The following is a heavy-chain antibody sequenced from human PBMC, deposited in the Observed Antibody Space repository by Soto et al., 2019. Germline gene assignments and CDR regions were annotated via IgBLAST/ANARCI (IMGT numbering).Heavy chain of an antibody. J-gene: IGHJ6*02. CDR2: ISSSGSTI. D-gene: IGHD2-8*01. CDR1: GFTFSDYY. CDR3: ARDGYCTNGVCYIGSYYGMDV. V-gene: IGHV3-11*01. Sequence: QVQLVESGGGLVKPGGSLRLSCAASGFTFSDYYMSWIRQAPGKGLEWVSYISSSGSTIYYVDSVKGRFTISRDNAKNSLYLQMNSLRAEDTAVYYCARDGYCTNGVCYIGSYYGMDVWGQGTTVTVSS.